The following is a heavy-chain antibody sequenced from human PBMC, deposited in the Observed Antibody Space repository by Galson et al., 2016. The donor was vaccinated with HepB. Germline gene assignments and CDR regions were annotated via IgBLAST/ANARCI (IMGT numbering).Heavy chain of an antibody. V-gene: IGHV3-23*01. CDR1: EFTFSSYA. Sequence: SLRLSCAASEFTFSSYAMSWVRQAPGKGLEWVSVISGSGGNTYHADSVKGRFTISRDNSKNTLYLQMNSLRAEDTAVYYCATEYASIPWAYGIDVWGRGTTVTVSS. CDR3: ATEYASIPWAYGIDV. D-gene: IGHD2-2*02. CDR2: ISGSGGNT. J-gene: IGHJ6*02.